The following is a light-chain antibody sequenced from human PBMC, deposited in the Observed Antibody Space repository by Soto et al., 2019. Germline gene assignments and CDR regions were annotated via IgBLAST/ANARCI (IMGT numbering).Light chain of an antibody. J-gene: IGLJ1*01. CDR1: SSDVGGYNY. Sequence: QSALTQPASVSGSPGQSITISCTGTSSDVGGYNYVSWYQQHPGKAPKLMIYDVSNRPSGVSNRFSGSKSGNTASLTISGLQAADEADYYCSSYTSSSTLPSVFGTGTKLTVL. CDR3: SSYTSSSTLPSV. V-gene: IGLV2-14*01. CDR2: DVS.